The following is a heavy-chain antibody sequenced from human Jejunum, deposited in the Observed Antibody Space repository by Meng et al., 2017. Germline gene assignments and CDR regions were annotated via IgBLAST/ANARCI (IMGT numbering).Heavy chain of an antibody. Sequence: QVELVQLGAEVEEPGASMKVSCKSSGYPFDTFGVSWIRQAPGQGLEWVGWISAYTGKTDYAQKFQGRVLMTAETSTTTVYMELTSLTSDGTAVYYCTRGRISSNWDTFGYWGQGTLVTVSS. CDR3: TRGRISSNWDTFGY. CDR2: ISAYTGKT. CDR1: GYPFDTFG. J-gene: IGHJ4*02. V-gene: IGHV1-18*01. D-gene: IGHD6-13*01.